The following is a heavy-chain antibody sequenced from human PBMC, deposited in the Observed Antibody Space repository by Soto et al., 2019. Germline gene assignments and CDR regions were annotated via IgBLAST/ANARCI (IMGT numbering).Heavy chain of an antibody. CDR3: ARETTNPYNWFDF. CDR2: VFENGDT. V-gene: IGHV4-59*01. J-gene: IGHJ5*01. Sequence: QVQLQESGPGLVKPSETLSLTCTVSGGSISSYYWSWIRQPPGKELEWIAYVFENGDTNYNPSLQGRVTISVDTSTNQFSLNLRYVTAADTAVYYCARETTNPYNWFDFWGRGALVTISS. CDR1: GGSISSYY.